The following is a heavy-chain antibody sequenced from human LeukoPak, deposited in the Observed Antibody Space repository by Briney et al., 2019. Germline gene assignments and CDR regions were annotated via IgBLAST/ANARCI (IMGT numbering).Heavy chain of an antibody. V-gene: IGHV3-9*01. CDR3: AKDIWRGWKNVGFDY. CDR2: IDWNNGPI. D-gene: IGHD1-1*01. CDR1: GFTFDDYA. Sequence: GGSLRPSCAASGFTFDDYAMHWVRQVPGKGLEWVSGIDWNNGPIGYAESVKGRFTISRDNAKNSLYLQINSLRAEDTALYYCAKDIWRGWKNVGFDYWGQGTLVTVSS. J-gene: IGHJ4*02.